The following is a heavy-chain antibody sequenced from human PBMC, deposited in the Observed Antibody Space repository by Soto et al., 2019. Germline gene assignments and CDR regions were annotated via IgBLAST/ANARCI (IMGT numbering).Heavy chain of an antibody. V-gene: IGHV3-33*01. CDR3: ARDIGWLPTPPNYYYYYGMDV. D-gene: IGHD5-12*01. CDR1: GFTFSSYG. CDR2: IWYDGSNK. Sequence: GGSLRLSCAASGFTFSSYGMHWVRQAPGKGLEWVAVIWYDGSNKYYADSVKGRFTISRGNSKNTLYLQMNSLRAEDTAVYYCARDIGWLPTPPNYYYYYGMDVWGQGTTVTVSS. J-gene: IGHJ6*02.